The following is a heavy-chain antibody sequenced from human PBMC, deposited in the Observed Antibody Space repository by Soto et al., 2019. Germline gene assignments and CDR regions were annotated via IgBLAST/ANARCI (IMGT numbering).Heavy chain of an antibody. CDR1: GASISNFY. Sequence: SETLSLTCSVSGASISNFYWSWIRQSAGKGLEWIGRPYTRGTTDYNPSLKSRVTMSIDTSKNRVSLSLTSVTAADTAVYYCAKGGTYYFDSWGQGIVVTVSS. V-gene: IGHV4-4*07. J-gene: IGHJ4*02. CDR2: PYTRGTT. D-gene: IGHD3-16*01. CDR3: AKGGTYYFDS.